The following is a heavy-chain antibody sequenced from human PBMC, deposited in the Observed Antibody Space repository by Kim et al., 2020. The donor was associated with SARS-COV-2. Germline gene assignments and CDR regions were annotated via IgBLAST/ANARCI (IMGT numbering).Heavy chain of an antibody. D-gene: IGHD2-15*01. CDR2: ISSSGSTI. CDR1: GFTFSDYY. Sequence: GGSLRLSCAGSGFTFSDYYMTWIRQAPGKGLEWVSDISSSGSTIYYADSVKGRFTISRDNAKNSLYLQINSLRAEDTAVYYCATAKYTLPYSDYGMDAWGQGTTVTVSS. J-gene: IGHJ6*02. CDR3: ATAKYTLPYSDYGMDA. V-gene: IGHV3-11*01.